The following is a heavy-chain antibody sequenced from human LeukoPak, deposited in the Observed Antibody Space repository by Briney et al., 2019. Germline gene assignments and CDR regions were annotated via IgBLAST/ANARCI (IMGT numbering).Heavy chain of an antibody. CDR3: ARDGGVPAAKAFDI. V-gene: IGHV3-74*03. CDR2: INTDGSST. Sequence: PGGSLRLSCAASGFTFSNYAMSWVRQAPGKGLVWVSRINTDGSSTTYADSVKGRFTISRDNAKNTLYLQMNSLRAEDTAVYYCARDGGVPAAKAFDIWGQGTMVTVSS. D-gene: IGHD2-2*01. J-gene: IGHJ3*02. CDR1: GFTFSNYA.